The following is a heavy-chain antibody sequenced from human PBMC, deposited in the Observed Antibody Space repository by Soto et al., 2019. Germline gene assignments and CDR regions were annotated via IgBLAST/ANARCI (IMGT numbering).Heavy chain of an antibody. Sequence: GGSLRLSCAASGFTFSNAWMSWVRQAPGKGLEWVGRIKSKTDGGTTDYAAPVKGRFTISRDDSKDTLYLQMNNVRVEDTAVYYCAKDAVAGDGVWLAHAWGRGTAVTV. J-gene: IGHJ5*02. CDR3: AKDAVAGDGVWLAHA. D-gene: IGHD4-17*01. CDR2: IKSKTDGGTT. CDR1: GFTFSNAW. V-gene: IGHV3-15*01.